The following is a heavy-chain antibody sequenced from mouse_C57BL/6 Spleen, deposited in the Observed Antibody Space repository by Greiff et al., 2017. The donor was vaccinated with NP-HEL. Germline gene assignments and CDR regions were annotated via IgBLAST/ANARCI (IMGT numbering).Heavy chain of an antibody. CDR1: GYTFTSYW. D-gene: IGHD1-1*01. V-gene: IGHV1-72*01. Sequence: VQLQQPGAELGKPGASVKLSCKASGYTFTSYWMHWVKQRPGRGLEWIGRIDPNSGGTKYNEKFKSKATLTVDKPSSTAYMQLSSLTSEDSAVYYCARQGAYYGSSSGYFDVWGTGTTVTVSS. J-gene: IGHJ1*03. CDR3: ARQGAYYGSSSGYFDV. CDR2: IDPNSGGT.